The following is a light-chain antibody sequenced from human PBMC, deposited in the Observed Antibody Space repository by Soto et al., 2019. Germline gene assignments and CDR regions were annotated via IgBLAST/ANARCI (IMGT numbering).Light chain of an antibody. CDR3: SSYAGSNNLV. CDR1: SSDVGHYNY. Sequence: QSVLTQPPSASGSPGQSVTISCTGTSSDVGHYNYVSWYQQHPGKAPKLMIYEVNKRPSGVPDRFSGSKSGNTASLTVSGLQAEDEADYYCSSYAGSNNLVFGGGTKLTVL. J-gene: IGLJ2*01. CDR2: EVN. V-gene: IGLV2-8*01.